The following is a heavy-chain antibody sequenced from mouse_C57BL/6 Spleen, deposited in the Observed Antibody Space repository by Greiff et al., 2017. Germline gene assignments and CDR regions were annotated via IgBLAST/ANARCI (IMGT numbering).Heavy chain of an antibody. Sequence: EVKLVESGPELVKPGASVKISCKASGYSFTDYNMNWVKQSNGKSLEWIGVINPNYGTTSYNQKFKGKATLTVDQSSSTAYMQLNSLTSEDSAVYYCARSASDGYYSYFDYWGQGTTLTVSS. CDR2: INPNYGTT. CDR3: ARSASDGYYSYFDY. D-gene: IGHD2-3*01. V-gene: IGHV1-39*01. CDR1: GYSFTDYN. J-gene: IGHJ2*01.